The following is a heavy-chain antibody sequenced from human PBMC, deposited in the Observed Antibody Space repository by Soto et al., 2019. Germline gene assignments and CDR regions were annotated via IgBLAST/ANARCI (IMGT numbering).Heavy chain of an antibody. CDR3: ARIPRSYSGSYTYFDH. CDR2: IDWDDDK. CDR1: GFSLSTSGMC. V-gene: IGHV2-70*11. D-gene: IGHD1-26*01. Sequence: SGPTLVNPTQTLTLTCTFSGFSLSTSGMCMSWIRQPPGKALEWLARIDWDDDKYYSTSLKTRLTISKDTSKNQVVLTMTNMDPVDTATYYCARIPRSYSGSYTYFDHWGQGTLVTFSS. J-gene: IGHJ4*02.